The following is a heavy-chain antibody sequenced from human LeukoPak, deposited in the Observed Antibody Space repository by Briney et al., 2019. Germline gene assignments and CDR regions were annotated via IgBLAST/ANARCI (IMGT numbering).Heavy chain of an antibody. CDR3: VRDGEYSHGIDFDY. CDR1: GFTFSTYA. CDR2: ISGGGGST. D-gene: IGHD5-18*01. Sequence: GGSLRLSCAASGFTFSTYAMSWVRQAPGKGLEWVSAISGGGGSTYYADSVKGRFTISRDSATNTLYLQMNSLRAEDTAIYYCVRDGEYSHGIDFDYWGQGTLVTVSP. V-gene: IGHV3-23*01. J-gene: IGHJ4*02.